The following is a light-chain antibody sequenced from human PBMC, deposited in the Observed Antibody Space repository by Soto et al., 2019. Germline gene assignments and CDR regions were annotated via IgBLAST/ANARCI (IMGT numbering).Light chain of an antibody. V-gene: IGLV4-69*01. CDR1: SGHSSYA. CDR3: QTWGTGMV. CDR2: LNSDGSH. Sequence: QSVLTQSPSASASLGASVKLTCTLSSGHSSYAIAWHQQQPEKGPRYLMKLNSDGSHSKGDGIPDRFSGSSSGAERYLTIASLQSEDEADYYCQTWGTGMVFGGGTKLTLL. J-gene: IGLJ2*01.